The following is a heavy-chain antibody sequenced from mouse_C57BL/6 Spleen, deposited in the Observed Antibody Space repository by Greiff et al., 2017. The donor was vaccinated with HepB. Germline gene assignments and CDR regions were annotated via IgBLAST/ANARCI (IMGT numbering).Heavy chain of an antibody. CDR1: GYTFTSYW. J-gene: IGHJ3*01. V-gene: IGHV1-64*01. D-gene: IGHD1-1*01. CDR3: AREVGSIYVGFAY. Sequence: QVQLQQPGAELVKPGASVKLSCKASGYTFTSYWMHWVKQRPGQGLEWIGMIHPNSGSTNYNEKFKSKATLTVDKSSSTAYMQLSSLTSEDSAVYYCAREVGSIYVGFAYWGQGTLVTVSA. CDR2: IHPNSGST.